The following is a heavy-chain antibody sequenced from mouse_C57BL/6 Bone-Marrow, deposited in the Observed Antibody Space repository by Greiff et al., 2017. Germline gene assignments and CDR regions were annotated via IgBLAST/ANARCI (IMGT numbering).Heavy chain of an antibody. CDR3: SMAFYYGSTFDY. D-gene: IGHD1-1*01. CDR1: GYTFTSYG. V-gene: IGHV1-81*01. J-gene: IGHJ2*01. CDR2: IYPRSGNT. Sequence: VQLQQSGAELARPGASVKLSCKASGYTFTSYGISWVKQRTGQGLEWIGEIYPRSGNTYYIEKFKGKATLTADKSSSTAYMELRSLTSEDSAVYFWSMAFYYGSTFDYWGQGTTLTVSS.